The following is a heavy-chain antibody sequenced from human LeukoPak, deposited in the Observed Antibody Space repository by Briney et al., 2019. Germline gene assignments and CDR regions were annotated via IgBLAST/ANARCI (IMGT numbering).Heavy chain of an antibody. CDR3: ARDGDYGYSSGWLGYD. D-gene: IGHD6-19*01. Sequence: SVKVSCKASGATFSSYAISRVRQAPGQGLEWMGGIIPIFGTANYAQKFQGRVTITADESTSTAYMELSSLRSEDTAVYYCARDGDYGYSSGWLGYDWGQGTLVTVSS. CDR1: GATFSSYA. CDR2: IIPIFGTA. V-gene: IGHV1-69*13. J-gene: IGHJ4*02.